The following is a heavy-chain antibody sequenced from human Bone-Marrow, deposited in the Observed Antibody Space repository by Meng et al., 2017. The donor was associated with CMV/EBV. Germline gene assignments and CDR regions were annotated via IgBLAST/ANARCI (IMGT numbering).Heavy chain of an antibody. D-gene: IGHD3-22*01. V-gene: IGHV1-8*03. CDR1: GYTFTSYD. CDR2: MNPNSGNT. J-gene: IGHJ6*02. CDR3: ARGLRTYYYDSSGYKEPLAYGMDV. Sequence: ASVKVSCKASGYTFTSYDINWVRQATGQGLEWMGWMNPNSGNTGYAQKFQGRVTITRNTSISTAYMELSSLRSEDTAVYYCARGLRTYYYDSSGYKEPLAYGMDVWGRGTTVTVPS.